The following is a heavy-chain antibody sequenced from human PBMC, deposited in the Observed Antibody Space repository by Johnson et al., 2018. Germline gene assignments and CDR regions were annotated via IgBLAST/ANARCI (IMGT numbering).Heavy chain of an antibody. Sequence: QVQLQESGPGLVKPSETLSLICTVSGVSLSLHQWDWIRQAPGKGLEWIGVIYEDGSTNYNPSLKSRVTISVDRSKNQFSLKLTSATAADPAVYYCARESFSTRTGNDGFDLWGQGTKVNVSS. D-gene: IGHD5/OR15-5a*01. CDR1: GVSLSLHQ. V-gene: IGHV4-59*11. CDR2: IYEDGST. CDR3: ARESFSTRTGNDGFDL. J-gene: IGHJ3*01.